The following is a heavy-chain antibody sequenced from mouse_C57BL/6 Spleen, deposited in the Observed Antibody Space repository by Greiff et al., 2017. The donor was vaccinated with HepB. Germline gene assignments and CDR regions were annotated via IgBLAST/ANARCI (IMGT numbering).Heavy chain of an antibody. J-gene: IGHJ3*01. CDR3: TRKWDSKGGFAY. V-gene: IGHV1-15*01. D-gene: IGHD2-5*01. CDR1: GYTFTDYE. CDR2: IDPETGGT. Sequence: QVQLKESGAELVRPGASVTLSCKASGYTFTDYEMHWVKQTPVHGLEWIGAIDPETGGTAYNQKFKGKAILTADKSSSTAYMELRSLTSEDSAVYYCTRKWDSKGGFAYWGQGTLVTVSA.